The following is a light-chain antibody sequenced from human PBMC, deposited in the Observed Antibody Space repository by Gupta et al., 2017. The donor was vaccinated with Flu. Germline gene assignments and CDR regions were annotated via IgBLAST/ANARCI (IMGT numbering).Light chain of an antibody. CDR1: SSDVGGYKF. Sequence: QSALTQPASVSGSPGQSITISCTGTSSDVGGYKFVSWYQQHPGKAPNLMIYEVSKRPSGVSNRFSGSKSGNTASLTISGLQAEDEADYYCTSYTRSSTWVFGGGTKLTVL. CDR2: EVS. V-gene: IGLV2-14*01. J-gene: IGLJ3*02. CDR3: TSYTRSSTWV.